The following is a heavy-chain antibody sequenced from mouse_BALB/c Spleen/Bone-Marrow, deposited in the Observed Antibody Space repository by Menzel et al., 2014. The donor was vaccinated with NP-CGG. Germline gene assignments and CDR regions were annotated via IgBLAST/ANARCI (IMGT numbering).Heavy chain of an antibody. Sequence: EVQGVESGGGLVQPGGSLRLSCATSGFTFTDYYMNWVRQPPGKALEWLVFIRNKAYGYTTEYSASVKGRFTISRDNSQNILYLQMNTLRAEDSATYYCARDMGGLLFDSWGQGTTLAVSS. D-gene: IGHD1-1*01. CDR2: IRNKAYGYTT. CDR3: ARDMGGLLFDS. CDR1: GFTFTDYY. V-gene: IGHV7-3*02. J-gene: IGHJ2*01.